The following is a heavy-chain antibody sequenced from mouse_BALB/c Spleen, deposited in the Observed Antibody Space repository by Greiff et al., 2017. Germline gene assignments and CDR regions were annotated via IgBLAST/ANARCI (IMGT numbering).Heavy chain of an antibody. CDR2: ISSGSSTI. J-gene: IGHJ3*01. Sequence: DVMLVESGGGLVQPGGSRKLSCAASGFTFSSFGMHWVRQAPEKGLEWVAYISSGSSTIYYADTVKGRFTISSDNPKNTLFLQMTSLRSEDTAMYYCARSGVYYGSAWVAYWGQGTLVTVSA. D-gene: IGHD1-1*01. CDR3: ARSGVYYGSAWVAY. V-gene: IGHV5-17*02. CDR1: GFTFSSFG.